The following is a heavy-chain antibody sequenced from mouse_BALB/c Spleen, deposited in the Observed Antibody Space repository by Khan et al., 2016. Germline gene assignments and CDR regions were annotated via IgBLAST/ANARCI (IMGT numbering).Heavy chain of an antibody. CDR1: GDSITSGY. Sequence: VQLKESGPSLVKPSQTLSLTCSVTGDSITSGYWNWIRKFPGNKLEYMGYISYSGSTYYNPSLKSRISITRDTSKNQYYLQLNSVTTEDTAIYYCASGLDGWLGFAYWGQGTLVTVSA. D-gene: IGHD1-1*01. J-gene: IGHJ3*01. V-gene: IGHV3-8*02. CDR3: ASGLDGWLGFAY. CDR2: ISYSGST.